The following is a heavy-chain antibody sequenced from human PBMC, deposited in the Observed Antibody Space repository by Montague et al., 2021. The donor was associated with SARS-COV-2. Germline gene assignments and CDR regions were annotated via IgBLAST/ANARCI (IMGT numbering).Heavy chain of an antibody. D-gene: IGHD1-14*01. CDR3: GRGRKVVPWFRYYDMDV. CDR1: DGSFSGYY. CDR2: ISHCGTT. J-gene: IGHJ6*02. Sequence: SETLSLTCAVYDGSFSGYYWNWIRQPPGKGLEWIGEISHCGTTNXXPSLKSRATISLDKSKSQFSLKLTSVTAADTAIYYCGRGRKVVPWFRYYDMDVWGQGTTVTVSS. V-gene: IGHV4-34*01.